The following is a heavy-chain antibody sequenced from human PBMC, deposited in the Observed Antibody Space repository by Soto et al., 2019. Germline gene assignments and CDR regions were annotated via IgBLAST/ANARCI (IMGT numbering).Heavy chain of an antibody. D-gene: IGHD3-22*01. CDR2: IIPIFGTA. CDR1: GGTFSSYA. Sequence: GASVKVSCKASGGTFSSYAISWVRQAPGQGLEWMGGIIPIFGTANYAQKFQGRVTITADESTSTAYMELSSLRSEDTAVYYCAGVPVAYYASSGYWDNGFDLWGQGTLVTVSS. V-gene: IGHV1-69*13. J-gene: IGHJ5*01. CDR3: AGVPVAYYASSGYWDNGFDL.